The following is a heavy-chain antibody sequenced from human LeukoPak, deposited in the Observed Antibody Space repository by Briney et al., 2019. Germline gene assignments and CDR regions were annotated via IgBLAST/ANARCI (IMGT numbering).Heavy chain of an antibody. Sequence: GGSLRLSCAASGFTFSDYYMSWIRQAPGKGLEWVSYISSSGSTIYYADSVKGRFTISMDNAKNSLYLQMDSLRAEDTAVYYCARDCISVRLFKGANWFDPWGQGTLVTVSS. CDR3: ARDCISVRLFKGANWFDP. CDR1: GFTFSDYY. D-gene: IGHD3-22*01. CDR2: ISSSGSTI. J-gene: IGHJ5*02. V-gene: IGHV3-11*01.